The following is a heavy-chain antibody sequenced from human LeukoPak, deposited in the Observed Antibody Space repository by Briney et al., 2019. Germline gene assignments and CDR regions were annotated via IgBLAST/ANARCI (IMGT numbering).Heavy chain of an antibody. CDR3: ALGRVGGGYYFDY. Sequence: SQTLSLTCAISGDTVSNNSAAWNWIRQSPSRGLEWLGRTYYRSKWYNEYAVSVKSRVTINPDTSKNQFSLHLNSVTPEDTAVYYCALGRVGGGYYFDYWGQGTLVTVSS. D-gene: IGHD1-26*01. CDR1: GDTVSNNSAA. CDR2: TYYRSKWYN. J-gene: IGHJ4*02. V-gene: IGHV6-1*01.